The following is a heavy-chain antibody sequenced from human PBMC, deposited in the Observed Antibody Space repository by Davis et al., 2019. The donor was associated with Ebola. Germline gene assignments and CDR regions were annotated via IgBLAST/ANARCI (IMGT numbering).Heavy chain of an antibody. CDR2: TYFRSRWSN. CDR3: VRGPPMDV. J-gene: IGHJ6*03. V-gene: IGHV6-1*01. Sequence: SQTLSLTCAISGDRVSSNSAAWNWIRQSPSRGLEWLGRTYFRSRWSNDYAVSVKGRITIAPDTSKNQFSLQLTPVTPEDTALYYCVRGPPMDVWGKGTSVTVSS. CDR1: GDRVSSNSAA.